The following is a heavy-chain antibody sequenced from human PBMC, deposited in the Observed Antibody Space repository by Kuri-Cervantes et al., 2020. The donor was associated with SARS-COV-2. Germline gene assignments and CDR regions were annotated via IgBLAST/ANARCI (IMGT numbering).Heavy chain of an antibody. CDR1: GFTVSTYG. J-gene: IGHJ5*02. CDR2: ISFSGKSI. Sequence: GESLKISCAASGFTVSTYGMHWVRQTPGKGLEWVATISFSGKSIYYADSVEGRFTISRDDSENTVTLQMSGLRPEDTAIYYCAKDSEAKISSWSPYFNWFDPWGQGTLVTVSS. CDR3: AKDSEAKISSWSPYFNWFDP. V-gene: IGHV3-30*18. D-gene: IGHD2-2*01.